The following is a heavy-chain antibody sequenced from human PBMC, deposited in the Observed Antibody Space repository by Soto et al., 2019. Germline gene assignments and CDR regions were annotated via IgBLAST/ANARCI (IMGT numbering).Heavy chain of an antibody. J-gene: IGHJ4*02. V-gene: IGHV3-64D*06. Sequence: GGSLRLSCAASGFTFSSYGMNWVRQAPGKGLEYVSAISSSRGSTYYADSVKGRFTISRDNSKNTLYLQMSSLRAEDTAVYYCVKDHGDYPPQFDYWGQGTLVTVSS. CDR2: ISSSRGST. D-gene: IGHD4-17*01. CDR3: VKDHGDYPPQFDY. CDR1: GFTFSSYG.